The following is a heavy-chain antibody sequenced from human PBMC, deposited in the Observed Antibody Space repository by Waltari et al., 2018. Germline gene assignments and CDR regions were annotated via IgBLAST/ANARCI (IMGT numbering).Heavy chain of an antibody. CDR2: IGGGSRSYI. V-gene: IGHV3-21*03. CDR1: GFGFGDSD. J-gene: IGHJ5*02. D-gene: IGHD3-10*01. Sequence: ELQLVESGGGLVKPGGSLRLTCAASGFGFGDSDMNWVRQAPGKGLEWVSSIGGGSRSYIFYADSVKGRFTVSRDNAKNSLYLQMNSLRAGDTAIYYCTRDLYGSGGDWFDPWGQGTLVTVSS. CDR3: TRDLYGSGGDWFDP.